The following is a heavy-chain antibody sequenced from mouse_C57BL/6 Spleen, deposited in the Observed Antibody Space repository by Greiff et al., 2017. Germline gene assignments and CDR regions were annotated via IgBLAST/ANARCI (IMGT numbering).Heavy chain of an antibody. J-gene: IGHJ2*01. CDR1: GYSFTGYY. CDR3: ARRAYYYGSSSDY. D-gene: IGHD1-1*01. CDR2: INPSTGGT. V-gene: IGHV1-42*01. Sequence: VHVKQSGPELVKPGASVKISCKASGYSFTGYYMNWVKQSPEKSLEWIGEINPSTGGTTYNQKFKAKATLTVDKSSSTAYMQLKSLTSEDSAVYYCARRAYYYGSSSDYWGQGTTLTVSS.